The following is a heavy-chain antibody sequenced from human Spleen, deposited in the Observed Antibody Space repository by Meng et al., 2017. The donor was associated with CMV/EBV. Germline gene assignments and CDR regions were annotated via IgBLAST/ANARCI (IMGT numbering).Heavy chain of an antibody. CDR3: AREFYFFGSNYYPHYFDS. V-gene: IGHV1-2*02. CDR1: GFTFSSYG. J-gene: IGHJ4*02. CDR2: VSPKSGGT. Sequence: GGSLRLSCAASGFTFSSYGMHWVRQAPGQGLEWVGWVSPKSGGTNYSQKFQGRVTMTRDTSMRTAYMELRRLRSDDTAVYFCAREFYFFGSNYYPHYFDSWGQGTLVTVSS. D-gene: IGHD3-3*01.